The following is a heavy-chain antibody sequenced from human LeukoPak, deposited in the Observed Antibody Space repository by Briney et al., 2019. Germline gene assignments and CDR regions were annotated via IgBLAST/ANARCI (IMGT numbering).Heavy chain of an antibody. CDR1: GFTFSSYS. J-gene: IGHJ4*02. CDR3: ARDNSHLLLRYFDWLLPDY. CDR2: ISSSSSYI. V-gene: IGHV3-21*01. Sequence: GGSLRLSCAASGFTFSSYSMNWVRQAPGKGLEWVSSISSSSSYIYYADSVKGRFTISRDNAKNSLYLQMNSLRAEDTAVYYCARDNSHLLLRYFDWLLPDYWGQGTLVTVSS. D-gene: IGHD3-9*01.